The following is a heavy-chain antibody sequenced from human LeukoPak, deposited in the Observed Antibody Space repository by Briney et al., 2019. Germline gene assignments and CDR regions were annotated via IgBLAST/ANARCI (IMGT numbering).Heavy chain of an antibody. Sequence: SETLSLTCAVHGGSCDDYYCSWIDQPPGKGLEWIGEIHPHGIFYYNSSLTSRVTISIDTSKSQFSLRLTSVTAADTAFYYCARGSDRSKAGDLWGQGSLVIVSS. CDR1: GGSCDDYY. J-gene: IGHJ5*02. CDR2: IHPHGIF. CDR3: ARGSDRSKAGDL. V-gene: IGHV4-34*01. D-gene: IGHD2-21*02.